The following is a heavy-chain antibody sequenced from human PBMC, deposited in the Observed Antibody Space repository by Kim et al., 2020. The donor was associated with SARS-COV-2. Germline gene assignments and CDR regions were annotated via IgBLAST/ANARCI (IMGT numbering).Heavy chain of an antibody. D-gene: IGHD3-22*01. CDR3: ARMLPSSGDY. Sequence: STNYNPSLKNRVTISVDTSKNQFSLKLGTVTAADTAVYYCARMLPSSGDYWGQGTLVTVSS. CDR2: ST. V-gene: IGHV4-34*01. J-gene: IGHJ4*02.